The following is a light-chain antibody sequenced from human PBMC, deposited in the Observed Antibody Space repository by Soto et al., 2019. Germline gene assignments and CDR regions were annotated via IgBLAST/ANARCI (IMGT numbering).Light chain of an antibody. CDR3: IEYTVSRTYV. Sequence: QSALTQPAYVSGSPGQSITISCTGTSSDVGPYNFVSCHQQHPGKAPKIMIYNVYDRPSGISYRFSVSKSGNTASMTISDLQGEDEADYYSIEYTVSRTYVFGTGTKVTVL. CDR2: NVY. J-gene: IGLJ1*01. V-gene: IGLV2-14*03. CDR1: SSDVGPYNF.